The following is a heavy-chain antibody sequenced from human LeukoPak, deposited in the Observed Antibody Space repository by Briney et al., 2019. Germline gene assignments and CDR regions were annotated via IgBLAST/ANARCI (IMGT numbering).Heavy chain of an antibody. CDR2: IKSKTDGGTT. Sequence: KPGGSLRLSCAASGFTFSNAWMSWVRQAPGKGLEWVGRIKSKTDGGTTDYAAPVKGRFTISRDDSKNTLYLQMNSLRAEDTAVYYCAKFYSGGWYFDYWGQGTLVTVSS. V-gene: IGHV3-15*05. D-gene: IGHD6-25*01. CDR3: AKFYSGGWYFDY. J-gene: IGHJ4*02. CDR1: GFTFSNAW.